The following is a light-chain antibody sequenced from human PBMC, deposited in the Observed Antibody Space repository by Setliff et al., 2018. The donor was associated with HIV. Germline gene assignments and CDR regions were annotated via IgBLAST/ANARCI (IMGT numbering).Light chain of an antibody. V-gene: IGLV2-8*01. CDR2: EVS. CDR3: SSYTSSSTLV. J-gene: IGLJ3*02. CDR1: SSDVGGYNY. Sequence: QSALTQPPSASGSPGQSVTISCTGTSSDVGGYNYVSWYQHHPGKAPKLMIYEVSKRPSGVPDRFSGSKSANTASLTVSGLQAEDEADYYCSSYTSSSTLVFGGGTKVTVL.